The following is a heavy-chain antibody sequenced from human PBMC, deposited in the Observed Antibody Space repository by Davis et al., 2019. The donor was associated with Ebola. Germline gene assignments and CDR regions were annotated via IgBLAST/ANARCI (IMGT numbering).Heavy chain of an antibody. CDR1: GFTVSNSY. D-gene: IGHD1-1*01. V-gene: IGHV3-53*01. CDR2: IYSGGDT. Sequence: GESLKISCAVSGFTVSNSYMSWVRQAPGQGLEWLSTIYSGGDTYYADSVKGRFTISRDTSKNTVFLQMNSLRAEDTAVYFCARDRQRTLDYWGLGTLVAVSS. CDR3: ARDRQRTLDY. J-gene: IGHJ4*02.